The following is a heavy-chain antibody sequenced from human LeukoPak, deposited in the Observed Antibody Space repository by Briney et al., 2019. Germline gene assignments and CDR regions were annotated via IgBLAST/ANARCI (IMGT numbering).Heavy chain of an antibody. J-gene: IGHJ4*02. CDR2: INHSGST. V-gene: IGHV4-34*01. CDR3: ARVEKGPYDYVWGSYTVAFDY. CDR1: GGSFSGYY. Sequence: PSETLSLTCAVYGGSFSGYYWSWIRQPPGKGQEWIGEINHSGSTNYNLSLKSRVTISVDTSKNQFSLKLSSVTAADTAVYYCARVEKGPYDYVWGSYTVAFDYWGQGTLVTVSS. D-gene: IGHD3-16*01.